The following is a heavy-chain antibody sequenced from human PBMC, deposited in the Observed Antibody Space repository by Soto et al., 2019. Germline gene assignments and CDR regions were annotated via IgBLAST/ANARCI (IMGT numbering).Heavy chain of an antibody. CDR2: ITSDGDST. D-gene: IGHD2-15*01. J-gene: IGHJ4*01. Sequence: PGGSLRLSCSVSGFTFSNYAMHRVRQAPGKGLEYVSGITSDGDSTWHADSVKDRFTISRDNSKNTLFLQMSSLRVEDTAIYFCVKGNQLLRYYFEFWGPGTLVTVSS. CDR1: GFTFSNYA. V-gene: IGHV3-64D*06. CDR3: VKGNQLLRYYFEF.